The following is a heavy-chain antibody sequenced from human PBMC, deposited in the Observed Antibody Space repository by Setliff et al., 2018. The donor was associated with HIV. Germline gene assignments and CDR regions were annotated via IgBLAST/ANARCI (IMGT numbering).Heavy chain of an antibody. CDR1: GYTFSTNA. V-gene: IGHV1-3*01. D-gene: IGHD6-19*01. Sequence: GASVKVSCKAFGYTFSTNAIHWVRQPPGQRLEWMGYINAGDDNTRYSEKFQGRVTITRDTSANTAYMELSSLRSEDTAVYYCARGSCSGCYLSDYWGLGTLVTVSS. CDR2: INAGDDNT. CDR3: ARGSCSGCYLSDY. J-gene: IGHJ4*02.